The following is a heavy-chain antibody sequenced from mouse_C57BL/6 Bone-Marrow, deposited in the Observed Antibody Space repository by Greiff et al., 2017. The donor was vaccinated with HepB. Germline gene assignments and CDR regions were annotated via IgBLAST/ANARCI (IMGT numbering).Heavy chain of an antibody. CDR3: ARLFYYGTLDY. J-gene: IGHJ2*01. V-gene: IGHV1-50*01. CDR1: GYTFTSYW. Sequence: QVQLQQPGAELVKPGASVKLSCKASGYTFTSYWMQWVKQRPGQGLEWIGEIDPSDSYTNYNQKFKGKATLTVDTSSSTAYMQLSSLTSEDSAVYCCARLFYYGTLDYWGQGTTLTVSS. D-gene: IGHD2-1*01. CDR2: IDPSDSYT.